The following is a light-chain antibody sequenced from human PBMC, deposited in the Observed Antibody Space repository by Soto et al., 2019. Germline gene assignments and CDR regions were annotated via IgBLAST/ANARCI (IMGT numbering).Light chain of an antibody. V-gene: IGLV2-8*01. CDR3: GSYTDTNTGL. J-gene: IGLJ2*01. CDR1: SADLGGYNY. Sequence: QLVLTQPPSASGSPGQSVTISCTGISADLGGYNYVSWYQQHPGKAPRLIIYEFTKRPSGVPDRFSGSNSANTASLTVSGLQAEDEADYYCGSYTDTNTGLFGGGTQLTVL. CDR2: EFT.